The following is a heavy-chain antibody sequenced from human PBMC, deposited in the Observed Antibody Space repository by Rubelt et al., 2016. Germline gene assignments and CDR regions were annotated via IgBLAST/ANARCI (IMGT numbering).Heavy chain of an antibody. Sequence: FSSYAMHWVRQAPGKGLEWVAVISYDGTNKYYADSVKGRFTISRDNSKNTLYLQMDSLGTEETAVYYCARAPDPGSGYYPYYFDYWGQGTLVTVSS. CDR1: FSSYA. CDR3: ARAPDPGSGYYPYYFDY. D-gene: IGHD3-22*01. CDR2: ISYDGTNK. V-gene: IGHV3-30*04. J-gene: IGHJ4*02.